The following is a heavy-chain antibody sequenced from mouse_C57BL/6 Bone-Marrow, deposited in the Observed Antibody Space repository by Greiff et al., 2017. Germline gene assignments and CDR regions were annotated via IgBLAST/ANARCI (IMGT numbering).Heavy chain of an antibody. Sequence: QVQLKESGAELVRPGASVTLSCKASGYTFTDYEMHWVKQTPVHGLEWIGAIDPETGGTAYNQKFKGKAILTADKSSSTAYLELRSLTSEDSAVYYCTRSYYGSSDVDYWGQGTTLTVSS. CDR1: GYTFTDYE. J-gene: IGHJ2*01. V-gene: IGHV1-15*01. CDR2: IDPETGGT. CDR3: TRSYYGSSDVDY. D-gene: IGHD1-1*01.